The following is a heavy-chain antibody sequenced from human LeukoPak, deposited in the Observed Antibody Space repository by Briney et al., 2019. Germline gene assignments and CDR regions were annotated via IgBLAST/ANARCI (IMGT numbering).Heavy chain of an antibody. D-gene: IGHD3-22*01. Sequence: GGSLRLSCAASGFTFSSYWMSWVRQAPGKGLEWVSAISGSGGSTYYADSVKGRFTISRDNSKNTLYLQMNSLRAEDTAVYYCAKEWAYYDSSGPLVPFDYWGQGTLVTVSS. CDR2: ISGSGGST. V-gene: IGHV3-23*01. CDR3: AKEWAYYDSSGPLVPFDY. CDR1: GFTFSSYW. J-gene: IGHJ4*02.